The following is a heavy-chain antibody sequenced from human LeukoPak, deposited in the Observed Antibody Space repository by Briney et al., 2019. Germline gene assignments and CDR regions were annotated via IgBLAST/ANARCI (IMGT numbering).Heavy chain of an antibody. V-gene: IGHV3-33*06. D-gene: IGHD3-22*01. CDR2: IWYDGSNK. CDR3: AKDRSAYYYDSSGPKDY. Sequence: PGRSLRLSCAASGFTFSSYGMHWVRQAPGKGLEWVAVIWYDGSNKYYADSVKGRFTISRDNSKNTLYLKMNSLRAEDTAVYYCAKDRSAYYYDSSGPKDYWGQGTLVTVSS. CDR1: GFTFSSYG. J-gene: IGHJ4*02.